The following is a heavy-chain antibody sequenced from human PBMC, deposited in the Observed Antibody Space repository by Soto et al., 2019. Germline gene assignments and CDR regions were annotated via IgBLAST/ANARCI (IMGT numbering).Heavy chain of an antibody. Sequence: EVQLAASGGGLVQPGGSLRLSCAASGITFSNYWMHWVRQAPGKGLVWVSRINSDGTTINYADSVKGRFTISRDNAKNTLYLQMNSLRAEDTAVYYCARGMSTVTATAWGVWGQGTTVTVSS. J-gene: IGHJ6*02. D-gene: IGHD4-4*01. CDR2: INSDGTTI. CDR3: ARGMSTVTATAWGV. CDR1: GITFSNYW. V-gene: IGHV3-74*01.